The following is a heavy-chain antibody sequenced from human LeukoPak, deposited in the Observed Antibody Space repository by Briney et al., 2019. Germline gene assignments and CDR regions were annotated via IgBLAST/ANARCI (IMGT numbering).Heavy chain of an antibody. Sequence: SETLSLTCAVYGGSFSGYYWSWIRQPPGKGLEWIGEINHSGSTNYNPSLKSRVTMSVDTSKNQFSLKLSSVTAADTAVYYCARDAVGSGYFDYWGQGTLVTVSS. CDR1: GGSFSGYY. J-gene: IGHJ4*02. D-gene: IGHD3-22*01. CDR3: ARDAVGSGYFDY. V-gene: IGHV4-34*01. CDR2: INHSGST.